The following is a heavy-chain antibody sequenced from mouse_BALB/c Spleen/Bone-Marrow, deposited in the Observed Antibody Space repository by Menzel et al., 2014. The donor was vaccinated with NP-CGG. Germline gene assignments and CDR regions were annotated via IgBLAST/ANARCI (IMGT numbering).Heavy chain of an antibody. D-gene: IGHD1-1*01. CDR1: GYSFTSYW. J-gene: IGHJ3*01. CDR3: SYGSRAY. CDR2: IDPSDSET. Sequence: VKLMESGPQLVRPGASVKISCKASGYSFTSYWMHWVKQRLGQGLEWIGMIDPSDSETRFNQKFKDKATLTVDKSSSTAYMQLSSPTSEDSALYYCSYGSRAYWGQGTLVTVSA. V-gene: IGHV1S126*01.